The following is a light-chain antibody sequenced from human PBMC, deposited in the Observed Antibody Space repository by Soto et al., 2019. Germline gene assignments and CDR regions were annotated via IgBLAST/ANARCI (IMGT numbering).Light chain of an antibody. V-gene: IGKV3-20*01. Sequence: EIVLTQSPGTLSLSPGERATLSCRASQSVSSGFLAWYQQNPGQAPRLIIYGASSRATGIPDRFSGSGSGTDFTLTISRLEPEDFAIYYCQQYGGSPITFGQGTRLEIK. J-gene: IGKJ5*01. CDR1: QSVSSGF. CDR2: GAS. CDR3: QQYGGSPIT.